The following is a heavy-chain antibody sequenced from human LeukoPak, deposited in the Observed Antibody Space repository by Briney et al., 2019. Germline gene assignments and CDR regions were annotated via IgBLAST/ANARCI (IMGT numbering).Heavy chain of an antibody. CDR1: GFTFSNYW. J-gene: IGHJ4*02. CDR3: ARDFYDSSGYYYRFDY. D-gene: IGHD3-22*01. Sequence: GGSLRLSCAASGFTFSNYWMSWVRQAPGKGLEWVSSISSSSSYIYYADSVKGRFTISRDNAKNSLYLQMNSLRAEDTAVYYCARDFYDSSGYYYRFDYWGQGTLVTVSS. V-gene: IGHV3-21*01. CDR2: ISSSSSYI.